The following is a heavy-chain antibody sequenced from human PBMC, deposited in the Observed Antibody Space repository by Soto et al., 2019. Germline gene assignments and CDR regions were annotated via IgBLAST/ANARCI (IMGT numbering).Heavy chain of an antibody. V-gene: IGHV1-69*13. CDR3: ARGLESGTDAFDI. J-gene: IGHJ3*02. CDR1: GGTFSSYA. D-gene: IGHD1-1*01. Sequence: GASVKVSCKASGGTFSSYAIIWVRQAPGQGLEWMGGIIPIFGTANYAQKFQGRVTITADESTSTAYMELSSLRSEDTAVYYCARGLESGTDAFDIWGQGTMVTVSS. CDR2: IIPIFGTA.